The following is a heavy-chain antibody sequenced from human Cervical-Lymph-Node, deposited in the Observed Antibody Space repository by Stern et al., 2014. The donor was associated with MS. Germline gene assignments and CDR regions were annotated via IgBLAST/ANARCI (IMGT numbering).Heavy chain of an antibody. CDR3: ARSRYSSSPGDY. V-gene: IGHV3-30*04. Sequence: VQLVESGGGVVQPGRSLRLSCAASGFTFSSYAMHWVRQAPGKGLEWVAVISYDGSNKYYADSVKGRFTISRDNSKNTLYLQMNSLRAEDTAVYYCARSRYSSSPGDYWGQGTLVTVSS. J-gene: IGHJ4*02. CDR1: GFTFSSYA. D-gene: IGHD6-6*01. CDR2: ISYDGSNK.